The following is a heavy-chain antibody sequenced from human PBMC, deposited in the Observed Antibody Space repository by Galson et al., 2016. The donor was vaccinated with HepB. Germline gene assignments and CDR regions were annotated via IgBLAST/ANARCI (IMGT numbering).Heavy chain of an antibody. CDR3: AKHNLYSSSSVGD. Sequence: SLRLSCAASGFTFDAHYMTWIRQAPGKGLEWLAYIGGSGSNTYYAESLKGRFTISRDNAKNSLYLYMNNLSADDTAVYFCAKHNLYSSSSVGDWGQGTLVTVSS. CDR2: IGGSGSNT. CDR1: GFTFDAHY. V-gene: IGHV3-11*01. J-gene: IGHJ4*02. D-gene: IGHD6-6*01.